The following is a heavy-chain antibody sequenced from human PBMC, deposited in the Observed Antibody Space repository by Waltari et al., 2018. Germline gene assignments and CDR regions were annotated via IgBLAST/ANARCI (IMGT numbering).Heavy chain of an antibody. Sequence: EVQLVESGGGLIQAGGSLRLSCAASGFTVSSTYMAWGRQAPGKGRESVAISYSHGTTSYADSVKGRFTIARDNSKNTLFLQMGSVRVDDTARYYCTTRVAISGVPGMPDYWGQGTLVTVSS. CDR1: GFTVSSTY. D-gene: IGHD2-15*01. CDR2: SYSHGTT. V-gene: IGHV3-53*01. CDR3: TTRVAISGVPGMPDY. J-gene: IGHJ4*02.